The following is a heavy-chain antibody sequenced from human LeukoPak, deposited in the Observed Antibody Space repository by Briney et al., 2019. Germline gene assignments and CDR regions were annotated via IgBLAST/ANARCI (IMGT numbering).Heavy chain of an antibody. V-gene: IGHV1-69*06. CDR1: GGTFSSYA. Sequence: SVKVSCKASGGTFSSYAISWVRQAPGQGLEWMGGIIPIFGTANYAQKFQGRVTITADKSTSTAYMELSSLRSEDTAVYYCARALGYCTNGVCSDYYYYHMDVWGKGTTATVSS. CDR2: IIPIFGTA. D-gene: IGHD2-8*01. J-gene: IGHJ6*03. CDR3: ARALGYCTNGVCSDYYYYHMDV.